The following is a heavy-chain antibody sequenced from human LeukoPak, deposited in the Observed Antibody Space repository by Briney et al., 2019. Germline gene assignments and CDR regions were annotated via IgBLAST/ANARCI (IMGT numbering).Heavy chain of an antibody. Sequence: ASVKVSCKASGGTFSSYAISWARQAPGQGLEWMGWINPNSGGTNYAQKFQGRVTMTRDTSISTAYMELSRLRSDDTAVYYCARVYGSGFNWFDPWGQGTLVTVSS. CDR3: ARVYGSGFNWFDP. J-gene: IGHJ5*02. D-gene: IGHD3-10*01. CDR2: INPNSGGT. CDR1: GGTFSSYA. V-gene: IGHV1-2*02.